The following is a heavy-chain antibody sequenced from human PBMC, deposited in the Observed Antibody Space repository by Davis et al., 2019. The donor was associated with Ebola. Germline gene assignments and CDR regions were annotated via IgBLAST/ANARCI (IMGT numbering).Heavy chain of an antibody. D-gene: IGHD3-22*01. CDR2: IYPGDSDT. J-gene: IGHJ4*02. CDR3: ARRGTFYDSSGYVNY. CDR1: GYSFTSYW. Sequence: GESLKISCTGSGYSFTSYWIGWVRQMPGKGLEWMGIIYPGDSDTRYSPSFQGQVTISADKSISTAYLQWSSLKASDTAMYYCARRGTFYDSSGYVNYWGQGTLVTVSS. V-gene: IGHV5-51*01.